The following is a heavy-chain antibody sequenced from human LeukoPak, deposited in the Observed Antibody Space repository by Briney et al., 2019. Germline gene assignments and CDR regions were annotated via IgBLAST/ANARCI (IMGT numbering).Heavy chain of an antibody. CDR1: GFTVSSNY. Sequence: AGGSLRLSCAASGFTVSSNYMSWVRQAPGKGLEWVSVIYSGGSTYYADSVKGRFTISRDNSKNTLYLQMNSLRAEDTAVYYCARGAQGYGYVYYFDYWGQGTLVTVSS. J-gene: IGHJ4*02. V-gene: IGHV3-53*01. CDR3: ARGAQGYGYVYYFDY. D-gene: IGHD5-18*01. CDR2: IYSGGST.